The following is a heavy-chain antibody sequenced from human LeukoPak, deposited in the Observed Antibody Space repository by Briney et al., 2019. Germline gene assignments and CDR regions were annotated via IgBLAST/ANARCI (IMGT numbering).Heavy chain of an antibody. Sequence: ASVKVSCKASGYTFTGYYMHWVRQAPGQGLEWMGWINPNSGGTNYAQKFQGRVTMTRDTSISTAYMELSRLRSDDTAVYYCARPRPLLWSGFGSWGQGTLVTVSS. V-gene: IGHV1-2*02. D-gene: IGHD3-10*02. CDR1: GYTFTGYY. J-gene: IGHJ5*01. CDR3: ARPRPLLWSGFGS. CDR2: INPNSGGT.